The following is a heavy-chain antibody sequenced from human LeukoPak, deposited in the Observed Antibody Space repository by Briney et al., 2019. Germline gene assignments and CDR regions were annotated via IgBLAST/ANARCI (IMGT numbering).Heavy chain of an antibody. Sequence: PSETLSLTCAVYGGSFSGYYWSWIRQPPGKGLEWIGEIYHSGSTNYNPSLKSRVTISLDKSKNQFSLKLSSVTAADTAVYHCARAVVAVSAAPLAGAYYYYGMDVWGQGTTVTVSS. J-gene: IGHJ6*02. CDR1: GGSFSGYY. V-gene: IGHV4-34*01. CDR3: ARAVVAVSAAPLAGAYYYYGMDV. CDR2: IYHSGST. D-gene: IGHD2-2*01.